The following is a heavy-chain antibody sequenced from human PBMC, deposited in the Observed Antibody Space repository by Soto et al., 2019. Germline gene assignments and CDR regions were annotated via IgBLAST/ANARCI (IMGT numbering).Heavy chain of an antibody. Sequence: GGSLRLSCAASGFTFSSYGMHWVRQAPGKGLEWVAVISYDGSNKYYADSVKGRFTISRDNSKNTLYLQMNSLRAEDTAVYYCAKDSTEYSSSSWADYWGQGTLVTVSP. V-gene: IGHV3-30*18. D-gene: IGHD6-6*01. J-gene: IGHJ4*02. CDR3: AKDSTEYSSSSWADY. CDR1: GFTFSSYG. CDR2: ISYDGSNK.